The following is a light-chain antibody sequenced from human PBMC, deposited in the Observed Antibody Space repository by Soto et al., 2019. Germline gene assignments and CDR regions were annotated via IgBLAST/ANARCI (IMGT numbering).Light chain of an antibody. CDR1: SGHSNYA. Sequence: QPVLTQSPSASASLGASVKLTCTLSSGHSNYAIAWHQQLPEKGPRYLMKVNSDGSHSKGDGIPDRFSGSSSGAERYLTISSLPSEDEADYYCQTWDTGIVLFGGGTKVTVL. CDR3: QTWDTGIVL. CDR2: VNSDGSH. J-gene: IGLJ2*01. V-gene: IGLV4-69*01.